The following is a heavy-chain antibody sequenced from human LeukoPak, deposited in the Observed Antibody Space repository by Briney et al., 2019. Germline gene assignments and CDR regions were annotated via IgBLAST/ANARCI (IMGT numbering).Heavy chain of an antibody. J-gene: IGHJ4*02. D-gene: IGHD3-22*01. V-gene: IGHV1-46*03. Sequence: ASVKVSCRASGCTFTNYYVHWVRQAPGQGLEWMGIINSGGGSTSNAQKFQGRVTMTRDTSTSTVYMELSSLRSEDTAVYYCARGTYYHDSSDLDHWGQGTLVTVSS. CDR1: GCTFTNYY. CDR2: INSGGGST. CDR3: ARGTYYHDSSDLDH.